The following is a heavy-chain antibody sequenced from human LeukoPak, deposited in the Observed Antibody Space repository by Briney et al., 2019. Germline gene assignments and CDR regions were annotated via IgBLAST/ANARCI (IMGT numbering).Heavy chain of an antibody. CDR3: ARAGETYDFWSGPNRIDY. J-gene: IGHJ4*02. D-gene: IGHD3-3*01. CDR2: INWNGGST. CDR1: GFTFDDYG. Sequence: GGSLRLSCAASGFTFDDYGMSWVRQAPGKGLEWVSGINWNGGSTGYADSVKGRFTISRDNAKNSLYLQMNGLRAEDTALYYCARAGETYDFWSGPNRIDYWGQGTLVTVSS. V-gene: IGHV3-20*04.